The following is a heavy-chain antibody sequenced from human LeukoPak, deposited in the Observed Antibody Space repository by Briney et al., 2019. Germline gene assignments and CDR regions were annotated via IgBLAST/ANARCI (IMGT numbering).Heavy chain of an antibody. CDR2: IFYSGST. CDR3: ARHLSSGWYAPARGAFDY. V-gene: IGHV4-39*01. J-gene: IGHJ4*02. CDR1: GGSISSTNYY. D-gene: IGHD6-19*01. Sequence: SETLSLTCSVSGGSISSTNYYWGWIRQPPGKGLEWIGSIFYSGSTHYNPSLKSRVTISVDTSKNQFSLKLSSVTAADTAVYYCARHLSSGWYAPARGAFDYWGQGTLVTVSS.